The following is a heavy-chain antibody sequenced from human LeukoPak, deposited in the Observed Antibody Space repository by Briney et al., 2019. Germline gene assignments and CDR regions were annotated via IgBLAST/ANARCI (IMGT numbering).Heavy chain of an antibody. CDR3: AILDSSSWYFNYYYMDV. Sequence: SETLSLTCAVYGGSFSGYYWSWIRQPPGKGLEWIGEINHSGSTNYNPSLKSRVTISVDTSKNQFSLKLSSVTAADTAVYYCAILDSSSWYFNYYYMDVWGKGTTVTVSS. V-gene: IGHV4-34*01. D-gene: IGHD6-13*01. CDR2: INHSGST. J-gene: IGHJ6*03. CDR1: GGSFSGYY.